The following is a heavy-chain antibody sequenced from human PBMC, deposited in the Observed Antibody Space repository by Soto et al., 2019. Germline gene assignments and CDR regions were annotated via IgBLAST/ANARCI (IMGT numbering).Heavy chain of an antibody. CDR3: AKEPKGYCSGGSCYYMDY. CDR1: GFTFSSYG. D-gene: IGHD2-15*01. V-gene: IGHV3-30*18. Sequence: GGSLRLSCAASGFTFSSYGMHWVRQAPGKGLEWVAVISYDGSNKYYADSVKGRFTISRDNSKNTLYLQMNSLRAEDTAVYYGAKEPKGYCSGGSCYYMDYWGQGTLVTVSS. CDR2: ISYDGSNK. J-gene: IGHJ4*02.